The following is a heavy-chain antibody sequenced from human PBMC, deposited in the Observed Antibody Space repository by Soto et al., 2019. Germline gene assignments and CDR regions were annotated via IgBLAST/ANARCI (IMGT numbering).Heavy chain of an antibody. Sequence: SVKVSCKASGCTFSSYAISWVRQTPGQGLEWMGGIIPIFGTANYAQKFQGRVTITADESTSTAYMELSSLRSEDTAVYYCARVASDYSNYDWFEPWGQGTLVTVSS. CDR3: ARVASDYSNYDWFEP. CDR1: GCTFSSYA. V-gene: IGHV1-69*13. CDR2: IIPIFGTA. J-gene: IGHJ5*02. D-gene: IGHD4-4*01.